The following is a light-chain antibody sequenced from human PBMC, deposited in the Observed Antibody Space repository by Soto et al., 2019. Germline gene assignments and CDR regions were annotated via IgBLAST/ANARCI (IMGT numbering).Light chain of an antibody. CDR3: QQYGSSPWT. J-gene: IGKJ1*01. CDR2: GAS. CDR1: QSVSSD. Sequence: IVSTQSPATLSLSPWERATLYCRASQSVSSDLAWYQQKPGQAPRLLIYGASSRATGIPDRFSGSGSGTDFTLTISRLEPEDFAVYYCQQYGSSPWTFGQGTKVDIK. V-gene: IGKV3-20*01.